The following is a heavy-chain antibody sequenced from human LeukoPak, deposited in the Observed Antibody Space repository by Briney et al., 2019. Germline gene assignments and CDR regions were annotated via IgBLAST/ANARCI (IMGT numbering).Heavy chain of an antibody. V-gene: IGHV3-23*01. Sequence: GGSLRLSCAASGFTFSSYAMSWVRQAPRKGLEWVSAISGDGIYIYYTDSVKGRFTMSRDNSQNTLYLQMNSLRAEDTAVYYCAKDHLDYYGSGSYPSRWGQGTLVTVSS. CDR3: AKDHLDYYGSGSYPSR. J-gene: IGHJ4*02. CDR2: ISGDGIYI. D-gene: IGHD3-10*01. CDR1: GFTFSSYA.